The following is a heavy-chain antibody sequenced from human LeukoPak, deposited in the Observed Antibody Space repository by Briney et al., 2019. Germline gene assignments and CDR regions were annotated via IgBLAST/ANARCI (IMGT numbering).Heavy chain of an antibody. J-gene: IGHJ2*01. CDR2: IYTSGST. Sequence: PSETLSLTCTVSGGSISRYYWSWIRQPAGKGLEWIGRIYTSGSTNYNPSLKSRVTMSVDTSKNQFSLKLSSVTAADTAVYYCARDRDGYTDWYFDLWGRGTLVTVSS. CDR1: GGSISRYY. CDR3: ARDRDGYTDWYFDL. V-gene: IGHV4-4*07. D-gene: IGHD5-24*01.